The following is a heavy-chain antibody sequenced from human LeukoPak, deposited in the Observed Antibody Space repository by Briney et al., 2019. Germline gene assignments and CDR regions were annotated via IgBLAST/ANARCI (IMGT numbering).Heavy chain of an antibody. Sequence: SQTLSLTCAVYGGSFNGYYWSWIRQPPGKGLEWIGEINHSGSTNYNPSLKSRVSISVDTSKNQFSLTLSSVTAADTAVYYCARDITIFGVVQSPRGNMDVWGKGTTVTVSS. CDR3: ARDITIFGVVQSPRGNMDV. J-gene: IGHJ6*03. V-gene: IGHV4-34*01. CDR2: INHSGST. D-gene: IGHD3-3*01. CDR1: GGSFNGYY.